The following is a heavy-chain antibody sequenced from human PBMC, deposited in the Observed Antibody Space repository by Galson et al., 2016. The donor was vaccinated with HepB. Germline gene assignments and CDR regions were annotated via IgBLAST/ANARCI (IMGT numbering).Heavy chain of an antibody. J-gene: IGHJ4*02. CDR3: ARGPNYDFWSGYRGFSFDI. V-gene: IGHV4-34*01. CDR2: INYNGVA. D-gene: IGHD3-3*01. Sequence: TLSLTCAGYGGPFSGNYWSWIRQPPGRGLEWIGEINYNGVATYNPSLKSRVTISVDTSKNQFSLNLNSVTAADTAVYYCARGPNYDFWSGYRGFSFDIWGQGTLVAVSS. CDR1: GGPFSGNY.